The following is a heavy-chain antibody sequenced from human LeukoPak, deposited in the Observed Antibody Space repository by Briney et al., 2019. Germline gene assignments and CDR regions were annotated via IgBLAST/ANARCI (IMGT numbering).Heavy chain of an antibody. CDR2: IYYSGST. Sequence: PSETLSLTCAVYGGSFSGYYWSWIRQPPGKGLEWIGYIYYSGSTNYNPSLKSRVTISVDTSKNQFSLKLSSVTAADTAVYYCARVSGWYFGDFDYWGQGTLVTVSS. J-gene: IGHJ4*02. V-gene: IGHV4-59*01. CDR1: GGSFSGYY. CDR3: ARVSGWYFGDFDY. D-gene: IGHD6-19*01.